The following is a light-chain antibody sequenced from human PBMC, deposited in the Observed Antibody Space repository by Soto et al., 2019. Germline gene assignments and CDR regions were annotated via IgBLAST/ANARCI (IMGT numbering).Light chain of an antibody. CDR2: GAS. V-gene: IGKV3-20*01. CDR3: QQYMSSVT. CDR1: QSVDSTF. Sequence: EIVLTQSPGSLSLSPGERATLSCRASQSVDSTFFAWYQKKPGQAPRLLIYGASKRATGVPDRFSGSGSGTDFTLTISILEPEDVAEYYCQQYMSSVTFGQGTKVEI. J-gene: IGKJ1*01.